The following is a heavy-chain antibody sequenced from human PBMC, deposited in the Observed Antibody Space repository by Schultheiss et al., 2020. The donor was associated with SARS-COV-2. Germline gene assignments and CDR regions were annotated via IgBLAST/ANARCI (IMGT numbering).Heavy chain of an antibody. V-gene: IGHV1-58*01. Sequence: SVKVSCKASGFTFTSSAVQWVRQARGQRLEWIGWIVVGSGNTNYAQKFQERVTITRDMSTSTAYMELSSLRSEDTAVYYCARVGEMATSYFDYWGQGTLVTVSS. CDR1: GFTFTSSA. CDR2: IVVGSGNT. J-gene: IGHJ4*02. CDR3: ARVGEMATSYFDY. D-gene: IGHD5-24*01.